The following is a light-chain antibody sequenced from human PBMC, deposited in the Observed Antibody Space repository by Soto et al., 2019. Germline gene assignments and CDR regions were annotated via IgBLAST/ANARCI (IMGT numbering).Light chain of an antibody. Sequence: QSVLTQPPSASGTPGQRVTISCSGSSSNIGSNTVNWYQQLPGTAAKLLIYSNNQRPSGVPDRFSGYKSGTSASLAISGLQSEDEADYYCAAWDDTLKGVVFGGGTKLTVL. CDR1: SSNIGSNT. CDR2: SNN. J-gene: IGLJ2*01. CDR3: AAWDDTLKGVV. V-gene: IGLV1-44*01.